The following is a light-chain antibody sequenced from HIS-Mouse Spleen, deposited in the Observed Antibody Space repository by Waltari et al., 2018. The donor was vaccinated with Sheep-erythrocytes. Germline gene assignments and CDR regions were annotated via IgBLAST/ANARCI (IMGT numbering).Light chain of an antibody. CDR2: YAS. Sequence: EIVLTQSPDFQSVTPKEKVTITCRASQSIGSSLHWYQQKPDQSPKLLIKYASQSFSGVPSRFSGSGSGTDFTLTISSLQPEDFATYYCQQANSFPITFGQGTRLEIK. CDR3: QQANSFPIT. CDR1: QSIGSS. J-gene: IGKJ5*01. V-gene: IGKV6-21*01.